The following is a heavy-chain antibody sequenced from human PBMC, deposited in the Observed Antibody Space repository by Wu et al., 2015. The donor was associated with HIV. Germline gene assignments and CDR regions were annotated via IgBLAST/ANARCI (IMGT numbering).Heavy chain of an antibody. CDR3: ARDLARLFDTDNGGVYKYGMDV. J-gene: IGHJ6*01. Sequence: QVHLVQSGIEIKRPGASVKVSCKASGYTFRNYGINWVRQAPGHGLEWMGWIDTHNRETEYSQKFRGRVTLTTDTAATTAYLEMRSLRSDDTAVYFCARDLARLFDTDNGGVYKYGMDV. D-gene: IGHD2-8*02. V-gene: IGHV1-18*01. CDR2: IDTHNRET. CDR1: GYTFRNYG.